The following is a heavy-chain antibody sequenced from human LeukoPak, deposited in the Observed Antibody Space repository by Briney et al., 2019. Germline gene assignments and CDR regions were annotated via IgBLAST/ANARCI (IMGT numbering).Heavy chain of an antibody. D-gene: IGHD4-17*01. V-gene: IGHV4-30-4*01. CDR1: GVSISSGDYY. CDR3: ASVGGEATVTGYGSFDY. Sequence: PSQTLSLTCTVSGVSISSGDYYWSWIRQPPGKGLDWIVYSYYSGSTYYNPSLKSRVTISVYTSKNQFSLKLSSVTAADPAVYYCASVGGEATVTGYGSFDYWGQGTMVGVSS. CDR2: SYYSGST. J-gene: IGHJ4*02.